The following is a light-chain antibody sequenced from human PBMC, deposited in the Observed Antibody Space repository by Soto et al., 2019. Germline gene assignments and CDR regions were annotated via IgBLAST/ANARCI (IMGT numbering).Light chain of an antibody. J-gene: IGKJ3*01. CDR1: QSVSSY. V-gene: IGKV3-11*01. Sequence: EIVLTQSPATLSLSPGERATLSCRASQSVSSYLAWYQQKPGQAPRLLIYDASNRATGIPARFSGSGSGTDFTLTISSLEPEDFAVYYCQQRSHWPPTFDPGTKVDIK. CDR3: QQRSHWPPT. CDR2: DAS.